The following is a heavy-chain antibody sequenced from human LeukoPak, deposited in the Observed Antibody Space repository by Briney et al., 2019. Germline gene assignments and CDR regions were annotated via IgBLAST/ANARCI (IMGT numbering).Heavy chain of an antibody. Sequence: GGSLRLSCAASGVTFSSYAMSWVRQAPGKGLEWVSAISGSGGSTYYADSVKGRFTISRDNSKNTLSLQMNSLRAEDTAVYYCAKDVGRKIPSSGPLGDYWGQGTLVTVSS. J-gene: IGHJ4*02. D-gene: IGHD6-19*01. CDR1: GVTFSSYA. V-gene: IGHV3-23*01. CDR3: AKDVGRKIPSSGPLGDY. CDR2: ISGSGGST.